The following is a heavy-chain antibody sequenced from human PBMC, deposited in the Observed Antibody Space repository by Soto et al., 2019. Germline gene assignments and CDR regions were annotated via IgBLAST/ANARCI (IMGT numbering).Heavy chain of an antibody. Sequence: QVQVVESGGGVVQPGRSLRLSCAASGFTFHTYDMHWVRQAPGKGLEWVALITYDGGDKYYADSVKGRFTISRDNSKNTLYLRMNSLRPEDTAVYYCARIPYSSGWAIDYWGQGTLVTVSS. V-gene: IGHV3-30*03. CDR3: ARIPYSSGWAIDY. J-gene: IGHJ4*02. CDR1: GFTFHTYD. CDR2: ITYDGGDK. D-gene: IGHD6-19*01.